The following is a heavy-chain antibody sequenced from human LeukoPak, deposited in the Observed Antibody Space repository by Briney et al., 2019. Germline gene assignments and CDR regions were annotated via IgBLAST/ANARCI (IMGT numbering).Heavy chain of an antibody. J-gene: IGHJ3*02. CDR2: ITFSSSHI. CDR3: AEGLTYYYDSSGPRDAFDI. D-gene: IGHD3-22*01. V-gene: IGHV3-21*01. CDR1: GFTFSGYV. Sequence: GGSLRLSCAASGFTFSGYVMTWVRQAPGKGLECVSSITFSSSHIYYADSVKGRFTISRDNTKDSLYLQMNSLRAEDTAVYYCAEGLTYYYDSSGPRDAFDIWGQGTMVTVSS.